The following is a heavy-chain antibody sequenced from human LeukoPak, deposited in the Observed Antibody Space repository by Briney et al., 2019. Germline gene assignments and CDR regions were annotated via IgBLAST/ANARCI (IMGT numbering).Heavy chain of an antibody. CDR3: AKAPTGYSSGWYYFDY. Sequence: GRSLRLSCAASGFTFYDYAMHWVRQAPGKGLEWVSGISWNSGSIGYADSVKGRFTISRDNAKNSLYLQMNRLRAEDTALYYCAKAPTGYSSGWYYFDYWGQGTLVTVSS. J-gene: IGHJ4*02. V-gene: IGHV3-9*01. CDR2: ISWNSGSI. CDR1: GFTFYDYA. D-gene: IGHD6-19*01.